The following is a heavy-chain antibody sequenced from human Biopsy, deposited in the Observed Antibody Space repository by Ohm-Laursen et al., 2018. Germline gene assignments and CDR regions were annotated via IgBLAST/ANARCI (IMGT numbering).Heavy chain of an antibody. D-gene: IGHD5-18*01. Sequence: GTLSLTCAVSGASASSGSYDWSWIRQPPGKGLEWIGNIYNDVSTKYNPSLRSRVTISADKSANQFSLKLRSVTAADTAVYYCARGYAGLYEAFDFWGQGTVVTVAS. CDR3: ARGYAGLYEAFDF. J-gene: IGHJ3*01. CDR1: GASASSGSYD. CDR2: IYNDVST. V-gene: IGHV4-61*01.